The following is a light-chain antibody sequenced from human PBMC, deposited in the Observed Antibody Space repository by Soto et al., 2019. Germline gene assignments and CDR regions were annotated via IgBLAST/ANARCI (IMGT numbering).Light chain of an antibody. CDR3: ASYAFGRTLDV. V-gene: IGLV2-14*01. Sequence: QSCLPQPASMSGSPGHSVTISCTGTSRDVGAYNYVSWYQQHPGKAPKLIIYEVSNRPSGVSYRFTGSKSGNTASLTISGLQAEDEADYYCASYAFGRTLDVFGTGTKVTVL. CDR2: EVS. J-gene: IGLJ1*01. CDR1: SRDVGAYNY.